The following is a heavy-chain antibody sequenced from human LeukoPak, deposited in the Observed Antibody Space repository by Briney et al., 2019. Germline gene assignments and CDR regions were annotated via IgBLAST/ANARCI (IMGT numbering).Heavy chain of an antibody. J-gene: IGHJ4*02. Sequence: GGSLRLSCAASGFTFSSYAMSWVRQAPGKGLEWVSAISGSGGSTYYADSVKGRFTISRDNSKNTLYLQMSSLRAEDTVVYYCAKAQIAVADAFDYWGQGTLVTVSS. CDR3: AKAQIAVADAFDY. CDR1: GFTFSSYA. D-gene: IGHD6-19*01. CDR2: ISGSGGST. V-gene: IGHV3-23*01.